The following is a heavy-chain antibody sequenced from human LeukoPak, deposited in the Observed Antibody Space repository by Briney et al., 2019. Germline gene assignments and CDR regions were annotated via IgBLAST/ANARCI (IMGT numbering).Heavy chain of an antibody. CDR1: GGSISSGGYY. J-gene: IGHJ5*02. D-gene: IGHD6-19*01. Sequence: SETLSLTCTVSGGSISSGGYYCSWLRQHPGKGLEWIGYIYYSGSTYYNPSLKSRVTISVDTSKNQFSLKLSSVTAADTAVYYCARVGRAVAFDPWGQGTLVTVSS. CDR3: ARVGRAVAFDP. V-gene: IGHV4-31*03. CDR2: IYYSGST.